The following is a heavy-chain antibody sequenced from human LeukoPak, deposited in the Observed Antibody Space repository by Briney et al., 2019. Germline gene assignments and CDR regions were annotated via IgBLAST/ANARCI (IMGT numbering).Heavy chain of an antibody. D-gene: IGHD3-16*01. V-gene: IGHV1-46*01. J-gene: IGHJ5*02. Sequence: ASVKVSCKASGDTFTSYYMHWVRQAPGQGLEWMGIINPSGGSTSYAQKFQGRVTMTRDTSTSTVYMELSSLRSEDTAVYYCARDRGGGWFDPWGQGTLVTVSS. CDR2: INPSGGST. CDR1: GDTFTSYY. CDR3: ARDRGGGWFDP.